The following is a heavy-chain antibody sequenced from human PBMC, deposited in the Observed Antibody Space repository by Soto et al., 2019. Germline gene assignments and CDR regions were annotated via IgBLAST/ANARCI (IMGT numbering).Heavy chain of an antibody. V-gene: IGHV3-23*01. D-gene: IGHD3-16*01. CDR1: GFTFSSYA. CDR2: ISGSDGIT. CDR3: AKGFHIKFGTILPPWYFDY. Sequence: EVQLLESGGGLIQPGGSLRLSCAASGFTFSSYAMSWVRQAPGKGLEWVSSISGSDGITYYGDSVKGRFTISRDNSKNTLDLQMNSQRADDTAVYFCAKGFHIKFGTILPPWYFDYWGQGTLVIVPS. J-gene: IGHJ4*02.